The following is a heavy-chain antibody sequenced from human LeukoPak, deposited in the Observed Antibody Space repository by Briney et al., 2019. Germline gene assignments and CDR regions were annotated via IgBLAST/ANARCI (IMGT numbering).Heavy chain of an antibody. Sequence: GGSLRLSCAASGFTLSTYNMNWVRQAPGKGLEWISYISSSSSTIYYADSVKGRFTISRDNSKNTLYLQMNSLRAEDTAVYYCARADSSDAFDIWGQGTMVTVSS. CDR3: ARADSSDAFDI. CDR2: ISSSSSTI. D-gene: IGHD6-13*01. CDR1: GFTLSTYN. V-gene: IGHV3-48*01. J-gene: IGHJ3*02.